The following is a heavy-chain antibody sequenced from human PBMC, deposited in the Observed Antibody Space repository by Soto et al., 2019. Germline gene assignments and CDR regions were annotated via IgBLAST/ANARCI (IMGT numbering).Heavy chain of an antibody. D-gene: IGHD1-20*01. CDR2: TYYRSKWYN. Sequence: PSQTLSLTCAISGDSVSSNSAAWNWIRQSPSRGLEWLGRTYYRSKWYNDYAVSVKSRITINPDTSKNQFSLQLNSVTPEDTAVYYCAREASPALFGPAAHLYNWNLPVDPWGQGTLVTVSS. V-gene: IGHV6-1*01. CDR3: AREASPALFGPAAHLYNWNLPVDP. CDR1: GDSVSSNSAA. J-gene: IGHJ5*02.